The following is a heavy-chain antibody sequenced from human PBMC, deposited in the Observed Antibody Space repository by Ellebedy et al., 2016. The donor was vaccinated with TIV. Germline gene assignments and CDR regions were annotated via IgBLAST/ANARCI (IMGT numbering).Heavy chain of an antibody. CDR1: GFTVSHNY. CDR2: IYSGGET. Sequence: PGGSLRLSCAASGFTVSHNYMTWVRQAPGKGLECVSIIYSGGETHYADSVKVRFIISRDSSKNTLNLQMNSLRAEDTAVYYCARKSESLLVTGGDCWGQGALVTVSS. J-gene: IGHJ4*02. D-gene: IGHD3-16*01. CDR3: ARKSESLLVTGGDC. V-gene: IGHV3-66*01.